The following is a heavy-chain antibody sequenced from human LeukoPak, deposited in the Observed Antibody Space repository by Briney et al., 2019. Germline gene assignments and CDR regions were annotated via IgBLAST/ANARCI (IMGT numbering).Heavy chain of an antibody. V-gene: IGHV4-39*07. D-gene: IGHD3-10*01. CDR1: GGSISSSSYY. Sequence: PSETLSLTCTVSGGSISSSSYYWGWIRQPPGKGLEWIGSIYYSGSTYYNPSLKSRVTISVDTSKNQFSLKLSSVTAADTAVYYCARGRGSWYFDLWGRGTLVIVSS. J-gene: IGHJ2*01. CDR3: ARGRGSWYFDL. CDR2: IYYSGST.